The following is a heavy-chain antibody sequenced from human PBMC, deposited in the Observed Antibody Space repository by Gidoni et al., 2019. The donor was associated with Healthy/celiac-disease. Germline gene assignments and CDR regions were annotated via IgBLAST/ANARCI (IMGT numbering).Heavy chain of an antibody. CDR1: GGTFSSYA. CDR2: IIPILGIA. J-gene: IGHJ5*02. CDR3: AREVVVVPAAFTWFDP. Sequence: QVQLVQSGAEVKKPGSSVKVSCKASGGTFSSYAISWVRHAPGQGLEWMGRIIPILGIANYAQKFQGRVTITADKSTSTASMELSSLRSEDTAVYYCAREVVVVPAAFTWFDPWGQGTLVTVSS. V-gene: IGHV1-69*04. D-gene: IGHD2-2*01.